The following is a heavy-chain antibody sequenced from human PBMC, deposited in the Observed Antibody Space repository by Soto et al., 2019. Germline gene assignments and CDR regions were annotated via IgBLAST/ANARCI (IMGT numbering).Heavy chain of an antibody. CDR2: ISAYNGNT. J-gene: IGHJ5*02. Sequence: QVQLVQSGAEVKKPGASVKVSCKASGYTFTSYGISWVRQAPGQGLEWMGWISAYNGNTNYAQKLQGRVTMTTDTATSTAYMELRSLRSDDTAVYYCARDRVYYGSGSYCRFDPWGQGTLVTVSS. V-gene: IGHV1-18*01. CDR1: GYTFTSYG. CDR3: ARDRVYYGSGSYCRFDP. D-gene: IGHD3-10*01.